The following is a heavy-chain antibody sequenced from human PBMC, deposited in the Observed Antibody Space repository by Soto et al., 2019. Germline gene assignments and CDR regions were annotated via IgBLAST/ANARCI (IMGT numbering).Heavy chain of an antibody. V-gene: IGHV3-9*01. D-gene: IGHD2-21*02. J-gene: IGHJ4*02. Sequence: SLRLSCVASGFSFDDFVMNWVRQRPGKGLEWVSSVSWNSGAKLYADSVKGRFAISRDSAKKSVYLQMNSLRPDDTAFYYCANGVATAVPALHYGGQGT. CDR2: VSWNSGAK. CDR3: ANGVATAVPALHY. CDR1: GFSFDDFV.